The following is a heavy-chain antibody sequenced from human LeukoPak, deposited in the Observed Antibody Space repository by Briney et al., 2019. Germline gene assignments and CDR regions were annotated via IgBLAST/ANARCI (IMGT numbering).Heavy chain of an antibody. CDR1: GFTFSNPA. D-gene: IGHD1-26*01. CDR2: IGVGVIGAGT. J-gene: IGHJ5*02. Sequence: GGSLRLSCAASGFTFSNPAMNWVRQAPGEGLHWVSAIGVGVIGAGTYYADSVKGRFTVSRDNSKSTLYLQMNSLRVEDTAVYYCAKTDSGRYVSWGQGTLVTVSS. V-gene: IGHV3-23*01. CDR3: AKTDSGRYVS.